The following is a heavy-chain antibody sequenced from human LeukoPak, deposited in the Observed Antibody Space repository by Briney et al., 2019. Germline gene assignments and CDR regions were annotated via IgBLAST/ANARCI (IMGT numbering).Heavy chain of an antibody. CDR1: GFTFSSYS. J-gene: IGHJ4*02. Sequence: PGGSLRLSCAASGFTFSSYSMSWVRQAPGKGLDWVANIKQDGSEKYYVDSVKGRFTISRDNAKNSLYLQMNSLRAEDTAVYYCARDVRSAAGTEYYFDYWGQGTLVTVSS. CDR3: ARDVRSAAGTEYYFDY. D-gene: IGHD6-13*01. V-gene: IGHV3-7*04. CDR2: IKQDGSEK.